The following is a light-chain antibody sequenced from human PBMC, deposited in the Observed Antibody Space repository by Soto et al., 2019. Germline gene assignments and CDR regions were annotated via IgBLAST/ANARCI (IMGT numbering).Light chain of an antibody. V-gene: IGLV7-46*01. CDR3: LVIFTGVGEV. Sequence: QAVVTQEPSLTVSPGRTVTLTCGSSTGAVTSGHYPHWFQQKPGQAPRTLIYDTSKKHSWTPARFSGSLLGGKAALTLSGAQPEDEADYYCLVIFTGVGEVFGTGTKLTVL. J-gene: IGLJ1*01. CDR2: DTS. CDR1: TGAVTSGHY.